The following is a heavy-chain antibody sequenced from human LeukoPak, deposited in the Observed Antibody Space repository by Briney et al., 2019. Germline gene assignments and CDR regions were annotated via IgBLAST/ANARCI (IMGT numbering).Heavy chain of an antibody. CDR2: IIPILGIA. D-gene: IGHD5-12*01. V-gene: IGHV1-69*04. CDR3: ARRGYDFVAPTYYYGMDV. J-gene: IGHJ6*02. Sequence: GASVKVSCKASEGTFSSYAISWVRQAPGQGLEWMGRIIPILGIANYAQKFQGRVTITADKSTSTAYMELSSLRSEDTAVYYCARRGYDFVAPTYYYGMDVWGQGTTVTISS. CDR1: EGTFSSYA.